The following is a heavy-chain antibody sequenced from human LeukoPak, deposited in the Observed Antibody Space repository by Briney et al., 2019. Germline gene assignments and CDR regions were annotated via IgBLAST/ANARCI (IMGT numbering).Heavy chain of an antibody. CDR2: ISYDGSNK. D-gene: IGHD3-22*01. CDR3: ARTNDYYDSSGYYY. Sequence: PGGSLRLSCAAPGFTFSSYAMHWVRQAPGKGLEWVAVISYDGSNKYYADSVKGRFTISRDSSKNTLYLQMNSLRAEDTAVYYCARTNDYYDSSGYYYWGQGTLVTVSS. CDR1: GFTFSSYA. J-gene: IGHJ4*02. V-gene: IGHV3-30*04.